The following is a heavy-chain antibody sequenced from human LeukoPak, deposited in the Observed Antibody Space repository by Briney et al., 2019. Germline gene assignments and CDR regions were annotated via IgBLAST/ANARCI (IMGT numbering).Heavy chain of an antibody. J-gene: IGHJ4*02. CDR3: ARDLGYSYGYVGY. Sequence: ASVKVSCKASGYTFTSYDINWVRQATGQGLEWMGWMNPNSGNTGYAQKFQGRVTMARNTSISAAYMELSSLRSEDTAVYYCARDLGYSYGYVGYWGQGTLVTVSS. D-gene: IGHD5-18*01. CDR1: GYTFTSYD. V-gene: IGHV1-8*01. CDR2: MNPNSGNT.